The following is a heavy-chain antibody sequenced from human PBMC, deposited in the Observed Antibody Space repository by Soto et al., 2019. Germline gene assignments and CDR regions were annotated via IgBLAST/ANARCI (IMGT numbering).Heavy chain of an antibody. V-gene: IGHV1-2*02. D-gene: IGHD4-4*01. Sequence: ASVKVSCNPSGDTFTGYYIPWVRQAPGQGLDWMGWINPNSGATNYALKFKGRVTMTRDTSISAAYMELNSLTSDDTAVYYWVRSSITDYSIDYWGEETL. CDR1: GDTFTGYY. CDR3: VRSSITDYSIDY. J-gene: IGHJ4*02. CDR2: INPNSGAT.